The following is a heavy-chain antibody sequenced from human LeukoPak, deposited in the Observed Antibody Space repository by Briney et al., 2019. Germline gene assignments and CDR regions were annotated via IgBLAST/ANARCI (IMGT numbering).Heavy chain of an antibody. CDR3: TTGAWIQLWLADY. Sequence: EGSLRLSCAASGFTFSNAWMTWVRQAPGKGLEWVGHTKGKTDGGTTDYAAPVKGRFTISRDDSKNMMYLQINSLKTEDTAVYYCTTGAWIQLWLADYWGQGTLVTVSS. J-gene: IGHJ4*02. CDR2: TKGKTDGGTT. CDR1: GFTFSNAW. V-gene: IGHV3-15*01. D-gene: IGHD5-18*01.